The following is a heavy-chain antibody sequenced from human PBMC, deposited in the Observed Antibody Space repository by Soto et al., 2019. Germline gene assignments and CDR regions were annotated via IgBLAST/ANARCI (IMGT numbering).Heavy chain of an antibody. Sequence: QITLKESGPTLVKPTQTLTLTCTFSGFSLSTSGVGVCWIRQPPGKALEWLALIYWDDDKRYSPSLKSRLTITKDTSKNQVVLTMTNMDPVDTATYYCAHNNYYDSSGYYYGYWGQGTLVTVSS. CDR2: IYWDDDK. CDR1: GFSLSTSGVG. CDR3: AHNNYYDSSGYYYGY. V-gene: IGHV2-5*02. D-gene: IGHD3-22*01. J-gene: IGHJ4*02.